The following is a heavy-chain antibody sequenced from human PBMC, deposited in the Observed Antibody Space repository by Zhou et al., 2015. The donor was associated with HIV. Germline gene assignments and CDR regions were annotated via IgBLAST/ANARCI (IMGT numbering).Heavy chain of an antibody. D-gene: IGHD4-17*01. CDR2: IIPILGIA. CDR1: GGTFSSYT. Sequence: QVQLVQSGAEVKKPGSSVKVSCKASGGTFSSYTISWVRQAPGQGLEWMGRIIPILGIANYAQKFQGRVTITADKSTSTAYMELSSLRSEDTAVYYCAGYGDYDPVDYWGQGTLVTVSS. J-gene: IGHJ4*02. V-gene: IGHV1-69*02. CDR3: AGYGDYDPVDY.